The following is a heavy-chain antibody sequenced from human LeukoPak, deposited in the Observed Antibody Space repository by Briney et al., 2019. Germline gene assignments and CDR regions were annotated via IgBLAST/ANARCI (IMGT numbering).Heavy chain of an antibody. V-gene: IGHV3-9*01. CDR3: ARDISWGASDP. CDR1: GFSFGDYA. CDR2: ISWDSGNK. D-gene: IGHD1-26*01. Sequence: GRSLRLSCAASGFSFGDYAMHWVRQAPGKGLEWVSGISWDSGNKGYADSVKGRFTISRDNAKNTLHLQMNSLRVEDTAVYHCARDISWGASDPWGQGTLVTVSS. J-gene: IGHJ5*02.